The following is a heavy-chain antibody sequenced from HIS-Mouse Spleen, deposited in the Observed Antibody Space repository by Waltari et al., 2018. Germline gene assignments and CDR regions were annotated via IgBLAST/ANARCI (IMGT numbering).Heavy chain of an antibody. Sequence: EVQLVESGGGLVQPGGSLRLSCAASGFTVSSNYMSWVRQAPGKGLEWVSVIYSGGRTYYADSVKGRVTISRDNSKNTLYLQMNSLRAEDTAVYYCARAGYSSSPDAFDIWGQGTMVTVSS. CDR3: ARAGYSSSPDAFDI. CDR2: IYSGGRT. J-gene: IGHJ3*02. D-gene: IGHD6-13*01. CDR1: GFTVSSNY. V-gene: IGHV3-66*01.